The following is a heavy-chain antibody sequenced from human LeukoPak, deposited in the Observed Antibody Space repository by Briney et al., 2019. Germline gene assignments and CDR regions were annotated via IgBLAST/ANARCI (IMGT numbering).Heavy chain of an antibody. CDR3: ARLLGSSYYSFVS. D-gene: IGHD3-22*01. CDR1: GVSITSNYHY. CDR2: SYHGGPT. J-gene: IGHJ4*02. V-gene: IGHV4-39*01. Sequence: SETLSLTCTVSGVSITSNYHYWGWIRQPPGKGLEWLGNSYHGGPTYYSPSLQSRITISVDTSKNQFYVKLRSVTAADTAVYYCARLLGSSYYSFVSWGQGTLVTVSS.